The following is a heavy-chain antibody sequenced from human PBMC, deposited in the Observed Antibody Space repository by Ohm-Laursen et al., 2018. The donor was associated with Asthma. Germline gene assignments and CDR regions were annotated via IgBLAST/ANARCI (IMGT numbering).Heavy chain of an antibody. V-gene: IGHV4-30-2*01. D-gene: IGHD4-23*01. J-gene: IGHJ4*02. CDR3: ARGGNSREFDY. Sequence: TLSLTCIVSGGAINRGGYYWSWIRQHPGKGLEWIGYIYHSGSTYYNPSLKSRVTISVDRSKNQFSLKLSSVTAADTAVYYCARGGNSREFDYWGQGTLVTVSS. CDR2: IYHSGST. CDR1: GGAINRGGYY.